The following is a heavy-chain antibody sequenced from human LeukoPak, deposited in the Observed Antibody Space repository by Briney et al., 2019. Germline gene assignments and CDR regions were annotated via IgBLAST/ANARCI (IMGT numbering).Heavy chain of an antibody. CDR2: ISAYNGNT. J-gene: IGHJ4*02. CDR1: GYTFTSYG. Sequence: RAPVNVSCKASGYTFTSYGISWVRQAPGQGLEWMGWISAYNGNTNYAQKLQGRVTMTTDTSTSTAYMELRSLRSDDTAVYYCARDPPYYYDSSGYSDFDYWGQGILVTVSS. V-gene: IGHV1-18*01. D-gene: IGHD3-22*01. CDR3: ARDPPYYYDSSGYSDFDY.